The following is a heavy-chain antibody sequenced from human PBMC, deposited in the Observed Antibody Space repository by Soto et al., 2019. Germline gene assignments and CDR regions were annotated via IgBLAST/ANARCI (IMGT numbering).Heavy chain of an antibody. J-gene: IGHJ6*02. D-gene: IGHD3-22*01. CDR3: AKDRNYDSSGYGPEYYYGMDV. CDR2: ISYDGSNK. Sequence: QVQLVESGGGVVQPGRSLRLSCAASGFTFSSYGMHWVRQAPGKGLEWVAVISYDGSNKYYADSVKGRFTISRDNSKNTLYLQMNSLRAEDTAVYYCAKDRNYDSSGYGPEYYYGMDVWGQGTTVTVSS. CDR1: GFTFSSYG. V-gene: IGHV3-30*18.